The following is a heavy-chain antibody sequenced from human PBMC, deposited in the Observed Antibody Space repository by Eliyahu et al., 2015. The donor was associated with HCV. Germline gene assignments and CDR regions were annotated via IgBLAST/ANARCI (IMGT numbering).Heavy chain of an antibody. CDR2: IYSGGTT. D-gene: IGHD3-16*02. V-gene: IGHV3-53*01. CDR1: GFTVSXNY. J-gene: IGHJ6*02. CDR3: ARDLRITFGGVIAWFG. Sequence: EVQLVESGGGLIQPGGSLRLXXAASGFTVSXNYMSWVRQTPEKGLEWVSVIYSGGTTYYADSVKGRFTISRDNSKNTLYLQMNSLRAEDTAVYYCARDLRITFGGVIAWFGWGQGTTVTVSS.